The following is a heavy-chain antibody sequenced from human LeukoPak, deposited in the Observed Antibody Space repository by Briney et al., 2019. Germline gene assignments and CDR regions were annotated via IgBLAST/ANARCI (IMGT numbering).Heavy chain of an antibody. Sequence: PGGSLRLSCAASGFTFSSYGMHWVRQAPGKGLEWVAVISYDGSNKYYADSVKGRFTISRDNAKNSLYLQMNSLRAEDTAVYYCARDTLYDFWSGPYNDAFDIWGQGTMVTVSS. CDR1: GFTFSSYG. J-gene: IGHJ3*02. D-gene: IGHD3-3*01. V-gene: IGHV3-30*03. CDR2: ISYDGSNK. CDR3: ARDTLYDFWSGPYNDAFDI.